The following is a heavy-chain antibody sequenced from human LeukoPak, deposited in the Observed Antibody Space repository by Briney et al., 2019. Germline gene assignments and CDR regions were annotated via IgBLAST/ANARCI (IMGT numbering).Heavy chain of an antibody. CDR1: GFTFSSYG. Sequence: GGSLRLSCAASGFTFSSYGMHWVRQAPGKGLEWVAFIRYDGSNKYYADSVKGRFAISRDNSKNTLYLQMNSLRAEDTAVYYCAKTLDYYGSGTSDYWGQGTLVTVSS. CDR2: IRYDGSNK. V-gene: IGHV3-30*02. CDR3: AKTLDYYGSGTSDY. J-gene: IGHJ4*02. D-gene: IGHD3-10*01.